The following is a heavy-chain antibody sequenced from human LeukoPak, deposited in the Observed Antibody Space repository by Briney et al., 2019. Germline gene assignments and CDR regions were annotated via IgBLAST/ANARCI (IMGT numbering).Heavy chain of an antibody. CDR2: IYSGGII. CDR3: ARHSGGDSYWYYFDY. CDR1: GFTVSTNY. J-gene: IGHJ4*02. Sequence: PGGSLRLSCAASGFTVSTNYMSWVRQAPGKGLEWVSVIYSGGIIYYAASVKGRFTISRDNSKNTLSLQMNSLRAEDTAVYYCARHSGGDSYWYYFDYWGQGTLVTVSS. V-gene: IGHV3-66*04. D-gene: IGHD2-21*01.